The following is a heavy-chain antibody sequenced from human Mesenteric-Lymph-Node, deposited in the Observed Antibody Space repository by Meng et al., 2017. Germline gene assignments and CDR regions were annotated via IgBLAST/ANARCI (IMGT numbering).Heavy chain of an antibody. D-gene: IGHD5-12*01. CDR3: ARFSGYDSYYGMDV. J-gene: IGHJ6*02. CDR1: GGTFSSYA. CDR2: ISAYNGNT. Sequence: ASVKVSCKASGGTFSSYAISWVRQAPGQGLEWMGWISAYNGNTNYAQKLQGRVTMTTDTSTSTAYMELRSLRSDDTAVYYCARFSGYDSYYGMDVWGQGTMVTVSS. V-gene: IGHV1-18*01.